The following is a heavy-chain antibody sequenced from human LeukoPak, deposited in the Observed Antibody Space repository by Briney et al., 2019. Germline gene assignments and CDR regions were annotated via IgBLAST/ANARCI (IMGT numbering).Heavy chain of an antibody. D-gene: IGHD3-16*02. CDR1: GFTLSSYG. V-gene: IGHV3-30*18. CDR3: AKVSGGVIVRPYYFDY. Sequence: GGSLRLSCAASGFTLSSYGMHWVRQAPGKGLEWVAVISYDGSNKYYADSVKGRFTISRDNSKNTLYLQMNSLRAEDTAVYYCAKVSGGVIVRPYYFDYWGQGTLVTVSS. J-gene: IGHJ4*02. CDR2: ISYDGSNK.